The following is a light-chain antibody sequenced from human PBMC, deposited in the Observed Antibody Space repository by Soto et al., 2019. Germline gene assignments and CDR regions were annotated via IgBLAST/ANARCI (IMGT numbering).Light chain of an antibody. Sequence: EIVLTQPPGTLSLSPGERATLSCRASQSVSSSYLAWYQQKPGQAPRLLIYGASSRATGIPDRFSGSGSGTDFTLTISRLEPEDFAVYYCQHYQNLWAFGQGTRVEIK. CDR2: GAS. J-gene: IGKJ1*01. V-gene: IGKV3-20*01. CDR1: QSVSSSY. CDR3: QHYQNLWA.